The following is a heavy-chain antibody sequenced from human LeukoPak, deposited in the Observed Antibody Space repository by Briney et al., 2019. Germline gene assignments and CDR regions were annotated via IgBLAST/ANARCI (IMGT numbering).Heavy chain of an antibody. J-gene: IGHJ4*02. CDR3: ARDIGLEHGYGYFDY. V-gene: IGHV4-30-4*08. D-gene: IGHD5-18*01. CDR1: GGSISSGDYY. CDR2: IYYSGST. Sequence: SETLSLTCTVSGGSISSGDYYWSWIRQPPGKGLEWIGYIYYSGSTYYNPSLKSRVTISVDTSKNQFSLKLSSVTAADTAVYYCARDIGLEHGYGYFDYWGQGTLVTVSS.